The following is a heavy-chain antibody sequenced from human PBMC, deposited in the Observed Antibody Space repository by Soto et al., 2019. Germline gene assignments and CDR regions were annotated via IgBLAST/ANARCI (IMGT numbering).Heavy chain of an antibody. V-gene: IGHV4-4*07. CDR3: AKESGAPAGTAEC. CDR1: GASFSNSY. CDR2: ISASGNT. J-gene: IGHJ4*02. D-gene: IGHD1-1*01. Sequence: QVQLQESGPGLVKPSATLSLTCTVSGASFSNSYWSWIRRPAGKGLAWIGRISASGNTNYNPSLKSRVTMSIDPSKNQFSLNVTSVTAADTALYYCAKESGAPAGTAECWGQGILVTVSS.